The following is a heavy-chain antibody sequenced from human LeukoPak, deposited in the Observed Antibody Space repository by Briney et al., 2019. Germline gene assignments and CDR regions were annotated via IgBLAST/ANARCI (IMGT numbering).Heavy chain of an antibody. CDR1: GFTFSSYG. CDR2: IWYDGSNK. Sequence: QPGGSLRLSCAASGFTFSSYGMHWVRQAPGKGLEWVAVIWYDGSNKYYADSVKGRFTISRDNSKNTLYLQMNSLRAEDTAVYYCARVSASGYDEYPFDYWGQGTLVTVSS. V-gene: IGHV3-33*01. D-gene: IGHD5-12*01. J-gene: IGHJ4*02. CDR3: ARVSASGYDEYPFDY.